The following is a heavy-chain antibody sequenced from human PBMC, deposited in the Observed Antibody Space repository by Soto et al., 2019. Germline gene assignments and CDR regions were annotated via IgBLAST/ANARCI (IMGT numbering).Heavy chain of an antibody. CDR3: ARPLIGDTVDL. V-gene: IGHV1-46*01. J-gene: IGHJ3*01. Sequence: QAQLLQSGAEVKKPGASVKVSCKASGYTFINYFIHWVRQAPGQRFEWIGIGDPSRGSADYAQKFQGRVTMTTDVSTRTVFMDLSSLGSEDTAVYYCARPLIGDTVDLWVQGTTGIGSS. CDR1: GYTFINYF. D-gene: IGHD2-21*01. CDR2: GDPSRGSA.